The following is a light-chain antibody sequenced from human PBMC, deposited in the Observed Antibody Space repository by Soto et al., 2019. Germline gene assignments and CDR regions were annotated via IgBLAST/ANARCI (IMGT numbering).Light chain of an antibody. CDR1: QGVSSY. Sequence: EIVLTQSPATLSLSPGEGATLSCRASQGVSSYLAWYQQKPGQAPRLLIYAASSRATGIPDRFSGGGSGTDFTLTISRLEPEDFAVYYCQQYGSSLFSFGPGTKVDIK. J-gene: IGKJ3*01. V-gene: IGKV3-20*01. CDR3: QQYGSSLFS. CDR2: AAS.